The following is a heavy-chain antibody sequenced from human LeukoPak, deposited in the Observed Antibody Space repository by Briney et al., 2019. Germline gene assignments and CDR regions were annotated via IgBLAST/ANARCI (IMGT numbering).Heavy chain of an antibody. CDR3: ARVYGYCSGGSCYPDAFDI. D-gene: IGHD2-15*01. Sequence: PSETLSLTCTVSGGSISSDGYYWSWIRQHPGKGLEWIGYIYYSGSTYYNPSLKSRVTISVDTSKNQFSLKLSSVTAADTAVYYCARVYGYCSGGSCYPDAFDIWGQGTMVTVSS. CDR2: IYYSGST. V-gene: IGHV4-31*03. CDR1: GGSISSDGYY. J-gene: IGHJ3*02.